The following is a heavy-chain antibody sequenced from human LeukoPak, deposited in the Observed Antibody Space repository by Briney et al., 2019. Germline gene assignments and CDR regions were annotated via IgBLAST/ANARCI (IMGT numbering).Heavy chain of an antibody. CDR2: IYNDGRT. CDR3: TRLGVTTELDYCDY. D-gene: IGHD4-17*01. J-gene: IGHJ4*02. V-gene: IGHV3-66*01. CDR1: GFTVSNNY. Sequence: GGSLRLSCAASGFTVSNNYMTWVRQAPGTGLEWLSVIYNDGRTFYADSVRGRFTISRDTSKNTLNLQMNNLRDEDTAVYYCTRLGVTTELDYCDYWGQGTLVTVSS.